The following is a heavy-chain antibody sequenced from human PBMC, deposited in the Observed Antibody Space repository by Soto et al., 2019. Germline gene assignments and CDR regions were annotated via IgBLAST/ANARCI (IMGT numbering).Heavy chain of an antibody. CDR2: INAGTGNT. J-gene: IGHJ4*02. CDR3: ARRAETNGWNGFGADKYYFDF. D-gene: IGHD1-1*01. V-gene: IGHV1-3*01. CDR1: GYTFTSYA. Sequence: GESLKISCKASGYTFTSYAMHWVRQAPGQRLEWMGWINAGTGNTKYAQKFQGRVTVTSDTSINTVHMELNSLRSEDTAVYYCARRAETNGWNGFGADKYYFDFWGQGTLVTVSS.